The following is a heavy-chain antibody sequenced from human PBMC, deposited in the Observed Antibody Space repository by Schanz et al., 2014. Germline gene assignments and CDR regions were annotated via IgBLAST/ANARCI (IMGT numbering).Heavy chain of an antibody. Sequence: EVQLVESGGGLVQPGGPLRLSCTASGFIFSSYSTNWARHAPGKGLEWVSYVSRSTPDIYYADSVKGRFTMSRDNAKNSVFLQMSSLRAEDTAVYYCARDLPRTYLFDYWGQGTLVTVSS. D-gene: IGHD3-16*01. V-gene: IGHV3-48*01. CDR3: ARDLPRTYLFDY. CDR2: VSRSTPDI. J-gene: IGHJ4*02. CDR1: GFIFSSYS.